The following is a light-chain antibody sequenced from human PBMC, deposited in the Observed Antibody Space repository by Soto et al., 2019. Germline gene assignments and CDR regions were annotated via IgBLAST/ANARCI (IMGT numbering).Light chain of an antibody. CDR3: SLYTSENTYV. V-gene: IGLV2-18*01. CDR1: STDFVTYNR. J-gene: IGLJ1*01. CDR2: EAS. Sequence: QSALKQPPSVSGSPGQSGTISCTGTSTDFVTYNRVSWYQQPPGTAPKLIVYEASNRPSGVPDRFSGSKSGNTASLTISGLQAADEADYYCSLYTSENTYVFGTGTKVTVL.